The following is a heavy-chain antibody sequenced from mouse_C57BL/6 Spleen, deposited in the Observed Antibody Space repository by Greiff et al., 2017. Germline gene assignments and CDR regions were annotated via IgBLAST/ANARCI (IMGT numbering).Heavy chain of an antibody. CDR3: AREASYGSSSWFAY. D-gene: IGHD1-1*01. Sequence: VQLQQSGAELVRPGTSVKVSCKASGYAFTNYLIEWVKQRPGQGLEWIGVINPGSGGTNYNEKFKGKATLTADKSSSTAYMQLSSLTSEDSAVYFCAREASYGSSSWFAYWGQGTLVTVSA. V-gene: IGHV1-54*01. CDR1: GYAFTNYL. CDR2: INPGSGGT. J-gene: IGHJ3*01.